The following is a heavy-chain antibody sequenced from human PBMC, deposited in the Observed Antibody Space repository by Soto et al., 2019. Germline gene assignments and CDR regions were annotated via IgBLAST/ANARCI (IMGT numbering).Heavy chain of an antibody. V-gene: IGHV1-69*02. CDR3: VRDYGDYSYYFDY. J-gene: IGHJ4*02. D-gene: IGHD4-17*01. CDR2: IIPILGIA. CDR1: GGTFSSYT. Sequence: QVQLVQSGAEVKKPGSSMKVSCKASGGTFSSYTISWVRQAPGQGLEWMGRIIPILGIANYAQKFQGRVTITADKSTSTAYMELSSLRSEDTAVYYCVRDYGDYSYYFDYWGQGTLVTVSS.